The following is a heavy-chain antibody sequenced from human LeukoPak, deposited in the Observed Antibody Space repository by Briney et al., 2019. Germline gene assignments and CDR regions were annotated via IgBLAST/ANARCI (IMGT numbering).Heavy chain of an antibody. CDR1: GFTFSSYA. V-gene: IGHV3-48*03. CDR3: ARDPPDY. Sequence: GGSLRLSCAASGFTFSSYAMNWVRQAPGKGLEWVSYILNSGTTTYYADSVKGRFTISRDNAKNSLYLQMNSLRAEDTGVYYCARDPPDYWGQGILVTVSS. J-gene: IGHJ4*02. CDR2: ILNSGTTT.